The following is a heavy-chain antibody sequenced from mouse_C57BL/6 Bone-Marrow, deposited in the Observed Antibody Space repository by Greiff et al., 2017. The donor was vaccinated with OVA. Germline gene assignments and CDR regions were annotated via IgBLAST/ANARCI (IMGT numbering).Heavy chain of an antibody. Sequence: QVQLQQSGAELMKPGASVKLSCKATGYTFTGYWIEWVKQRPGHGLEWIGEILPGSGSTNYNEKFKGKATFTADTSSNTAYMPRSSLTTEDSAIYYCARRAGKLGRGFAYWGQGTLVTVSA. CDR3: ARRAGKLGRGFAY. V-gene: IGHV1-9*01. CDR1: GYTFTGYW. CDR2: ILPGSGST. J-gene: IGHJ3*01. D-gene: IGHD4-1*01.